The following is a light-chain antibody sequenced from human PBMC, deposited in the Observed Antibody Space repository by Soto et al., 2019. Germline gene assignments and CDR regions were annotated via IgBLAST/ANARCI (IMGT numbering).Light chain of an antibody. V-gene: IGKV3-11*01. CDR3: QQRSNWPS. J-gene: IGKJ2*01. Sequence: EIVLTQSPATLSLSPGVRATLSCRASQSVSSYLAWYQQKPGQAPRLLIHDASNRATGIPARFSGSGSGTDFTLTISSLEPEDFAVYYCQQRSNWPSFGQGTKLEIK. CDR1: QSVSSY. CDR2: DAS.